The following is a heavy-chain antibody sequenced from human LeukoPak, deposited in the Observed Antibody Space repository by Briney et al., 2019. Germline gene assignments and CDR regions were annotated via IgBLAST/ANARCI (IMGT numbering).Heavy chain of an antibody. D-gene: IGHD3-22*01. Sequence: PGRALRLSCAASGFTFSSYSMNWVRQAPGKGLEWVLSISSSSSYIYYADSVKGRFTISSDNAKNSLYLQMNSLRAEDTAVYYCARLPHYYDSQPFDYWGQGTLVTVSS. CDR1: GFTFSSYS. J-gene: IGHJ4*02. V-gene: IGHV3-21*01. CDR2: ISSSSSYI. CDR3: ARLPHYYDSQPFDY.